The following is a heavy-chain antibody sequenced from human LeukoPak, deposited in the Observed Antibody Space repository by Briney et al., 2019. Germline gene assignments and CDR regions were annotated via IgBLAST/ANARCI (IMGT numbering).Heavy chain of an antibody. CDR1: GYTFTGYY. V-gene: IGHV1-2*02. CDR3: ASAYGSGSYYNDY. CDR2: INPNSGGT. D-gene: IGHD3-10*01. J-gene: IGHJ4*02. Sequence: ASVKVSCKASGYTFTGYYKHWVRQAPGQGLEWMGWINPNSGGTNYAQKFQGRVTMTRDTSISTAYMELSRLRSDDTAVYYCASAYGSGSYYNDYWGQGTLVTVSS.